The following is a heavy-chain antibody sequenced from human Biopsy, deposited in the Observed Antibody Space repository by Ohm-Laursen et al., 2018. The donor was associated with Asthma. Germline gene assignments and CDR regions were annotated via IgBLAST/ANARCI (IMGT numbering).Heavy chain of an antibody. CDR3: ARAVDYSHYYGIDV. D-gene: IGHD3-10*01. Sequence: ASVKVSCKTSGYTFNSAGITWVRQAPGQGLEWMGWISVYNGNAKVAQKLQDRVTMITDTSTSTAYTELRSLRSDDTAVYFCARAVDYSHYYGIDVWGQGTTVTVS. V-gene: IGHV1-18*01. J-gene: IGHJ6*02. CDR2: ISVYNGNA. CDR1: GYTFNSAG.